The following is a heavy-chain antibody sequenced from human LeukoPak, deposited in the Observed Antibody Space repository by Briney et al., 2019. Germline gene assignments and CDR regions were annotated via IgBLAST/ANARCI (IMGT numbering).Heavy chain of an antibody. D-gene: IGHD3-16*01. CDR1: GFTFSNLW. J-gene: IGHJ5*02. Sequence: GGSLRLSCAASGFTFSNLWMHWVRQAPGKGLLWVSRINSDGSSPTYADSVKGRFTISRDNAKNTLYLQMNSLTTEDTAVYYRARGFAVNWFDPWGQGTLVTVSS. CDR3: ARGFAVNWFDP. V-gene: IGHV3-74*01. CDR2: INSDGSSP.